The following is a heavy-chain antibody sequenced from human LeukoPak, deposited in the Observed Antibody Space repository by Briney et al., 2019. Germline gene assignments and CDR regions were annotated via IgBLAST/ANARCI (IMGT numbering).Heavy chain of an antibody. J-gene: IGHJ4*02. D-gene: IGHD2-2*01. CDR2: IYPGDSDT. V-gene: IGHV5-51*01. Sequence: GESLKISCKGSGYSFTSYWIGWVRQMPGKGLEWMGIIYPGDSDTRYSPSFQGQVTISADKSISTAYLQWSSLKASDTAMYYCARHYQPADNEDGIDYWGQGTLVTVSS. CDR3: ARHYQPADNEDGIDY. CDR1: GYSFTSYW.